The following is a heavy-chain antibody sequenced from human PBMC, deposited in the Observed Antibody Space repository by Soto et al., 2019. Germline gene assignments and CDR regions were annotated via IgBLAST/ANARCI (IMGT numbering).Heavy chain of an antibody. D-gene: IGHD3-22*01. CDR2: ISYDGSNK. V-gene: IGHV3-30*18. J-gene: IGHJ4*02. Sequence: QVQLVESGGGVVQPGRSLRLSCAASGFTFSSYGMHWVRQAPGKGLEWVAVISYDGSNKYYADSVKGRFTISRDNSKNTLYLQMNSLRAEDTAVYYCAKDRGAMVPHYYDSSGYIDYWGQGTLVTVSS. CDR3: AKDRGAMVPHYYDSSGYIDY. CDR1: GFTFSSYG.